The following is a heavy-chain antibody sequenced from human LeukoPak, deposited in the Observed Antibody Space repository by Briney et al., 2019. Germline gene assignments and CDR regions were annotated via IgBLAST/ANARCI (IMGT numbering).Heavy chain of an antibody. V-gene: IGHV3-21*01. CDR1: GFTFSSYS. D-gene: IGHD2-21*02. Sequence: PGGSLRLSCAASGFTFSSYSMNWVRQAPGKGLEWVSSISSSSSYIYYADSVKGRFTISRDNAKNSLYLQMNSLRAEDTAVYYCARDSAPLTYCGGDCFWYYGMDVWGQGTRSPSP. J-gene: IGHJ6*02. CDR2: ISSSSSYI. CDR3: ARDSAPLTYCGGDCFWYYGMDV.